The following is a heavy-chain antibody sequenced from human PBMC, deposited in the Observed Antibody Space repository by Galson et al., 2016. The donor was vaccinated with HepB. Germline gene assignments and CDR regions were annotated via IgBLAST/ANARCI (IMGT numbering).Heavy chain of an antibody. Sequence: SVKVSCKASGYTFTYHSMHWVRQAPGQRLEWMGWINAGSGHTKYSQKFQGRVTITRDTSANTAYMVLSSLRSEDTTVYYCARDLGVPGSPLDNWGQGTRVTVSS. CDR3: ARDLGVPGSPLDN. CDR2: INAGSGHT. D-gene: IGHD6-19*01. CDR1: GYTFTYHS. J-gene: IGHJ4*02. V-gene: IGHV1-3*01.